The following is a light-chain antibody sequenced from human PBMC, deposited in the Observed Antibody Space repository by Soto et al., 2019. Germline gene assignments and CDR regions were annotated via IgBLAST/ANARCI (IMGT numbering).Light chain of an antibody. Sequence: EIVLTQSPGTLSLSPGERATLSCRASQSLSSTYLAWYQQKPGQAPRLLIYGASSRATGIPDRFSGSGSGTDLTITISRLEPEDFAVYYCQQYGSAPVTFGGGTRVEIK. V-gene: IGKV3-20*01. CDR3: QQYGSAPVT. CDR1: QSLSSTY. J-gene: IGKJ4*01. CDR2: GAS.